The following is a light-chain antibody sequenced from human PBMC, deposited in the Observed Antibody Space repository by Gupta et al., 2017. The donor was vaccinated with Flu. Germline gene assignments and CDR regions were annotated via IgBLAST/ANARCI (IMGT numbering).Light chain of an antibody. CDR3: QQRGNWPPYT. CDR2: DAS. J-gene: IGKJ2*01. V-gene: IGKV3-11*01. CDR1: QSVSRF. Sequence: EIVLTQSPATLSLSPGERATLSCRASQSVSRFLAWYQQKPGQTPRLLMYDASNRDTGIPARFSGSGYGTDFTLTISSREPEDFAVYYCQQRGNWPPYTFGQGTKLEIK.